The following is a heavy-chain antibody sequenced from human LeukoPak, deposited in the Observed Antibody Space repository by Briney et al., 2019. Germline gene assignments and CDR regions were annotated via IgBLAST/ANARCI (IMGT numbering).Heavy chain of an antibody. Sequence: ASVKVSCEVSGYTLTELSMHWVRQAPGKGLEWMGGFDPEDGETIYAQKFQGRVTMTEDTSTDTAYMELSSLRSEDTAVYYCATIHSRFGELLPPNFDYWGQGTLVTVSS. CDR2: FDPEDGET. V-gene: IGHV1-24*01. CDR3: ATIHSRFGELLPPNFDY. J-gene: IGHJ4*02. D-gene: IGHD3-10*01. CDR1: GYTLTELS.